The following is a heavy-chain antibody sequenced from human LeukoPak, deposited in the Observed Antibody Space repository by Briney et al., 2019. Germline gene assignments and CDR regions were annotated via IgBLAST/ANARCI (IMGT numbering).Heavy chain of an antibody. CDR3: AKDKYCSSTSCPYYYYYYMDV. D-gene: IGHD2-2*01. CDR2: ISGSGGST. CDR1: GFTFSSYA. V-gene: IGHV3-23*01. Sequence: GGSLRLSRAASGFTFSSYAMSWVRQAPGKGLEWVSAISGSGGSTYYADSVKGRFTISRDNSKNTLYLQMNSLRAEDTAVYYCAKDKYCSSTSCPYYYYYYMDVWGKGTTVTVSS. J-gene: IGHJ6*03.